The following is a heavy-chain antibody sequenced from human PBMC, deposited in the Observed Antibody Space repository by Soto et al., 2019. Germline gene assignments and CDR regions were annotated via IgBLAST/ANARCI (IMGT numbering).Heavy chain of an antibody. J-gene: IGHJ4*02. Sequence: QVHLVESRGGLVEPGGSLRLSCAASGFTFSDSYMTWLRHAPGKGLECISYISGRGSDIAYADSVKGRFTVSRDNAQNSLFLQLNSLRAEDSAVYYCTRDPRLSDYWGQGTLVTVSS. CDR1: GFTFSDSY. CDR3: TRDPRLSDY. V-gene: IGHV3-11*01. CDR2: ISGRGSDI.